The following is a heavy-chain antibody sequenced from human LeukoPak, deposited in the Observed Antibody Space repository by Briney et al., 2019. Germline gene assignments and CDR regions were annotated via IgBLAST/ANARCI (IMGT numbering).Heavy chain of an antibody. D-gene: IGHD5/OR15-5a*01. Sequence: GGSLRLSCAASGFTFSSYAMSWVRQAPGKGLEWVSAISGSGGSTYYAGSVKGRFTISRDNSKNTLYLQMNSLRAEDTAVYYCAKGPSVDYYYYMDVWGKGTTVTVSS. CDR3: AKGPSVDYYYYMDV. CDR1: GFTFSSYA. V-gene: IGHV3-23*01. CDR2: ISGSGGST. J-gene: IGHJ6*03.